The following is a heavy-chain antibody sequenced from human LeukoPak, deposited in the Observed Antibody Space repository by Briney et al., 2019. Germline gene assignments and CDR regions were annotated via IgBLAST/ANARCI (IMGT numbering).Heavy chain of an antibody. D-gene: IGHD1-26*01. Sequence: ASVKVSCKASGYTFTGYYMHWVRQAPGQGLEWMGWINPNSGGTNYAQKFQGRVTMTRDTSISTAYMELSRLRSDDTAVYYCARGLGGSGGAFDIWGQGTMVTVSS. CDR3: ARGLGGSGGAFDI. CDR1: GYTFTGYY. CDR2: INPNSGGT. J-gene: IGHJ3*02. V-gene: IGHV1-2*02.